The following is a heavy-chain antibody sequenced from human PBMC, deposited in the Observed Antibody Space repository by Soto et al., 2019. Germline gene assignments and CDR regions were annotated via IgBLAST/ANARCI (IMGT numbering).Heavy chain of an antibody. CDR3: SRASGGGVGTTSY. CDR2: ISAYNGNT. Sequence: QVQLVQSGPEVKKPGASAKVSCKTSGYIFSTFGISWMRQVPGQGLEWMGWISAYNGNTNYAQKFQDRVTLTTDTSTNPAYMELRSLRSDDTAVYYCSRASGGGVGTTSYWGQGTLVTVAS. V-gene: IGHV1-18*01. J-gene: IGHJ4*02. CDR1: GYIFSTFG. D-gene: IGHD1-26*01.